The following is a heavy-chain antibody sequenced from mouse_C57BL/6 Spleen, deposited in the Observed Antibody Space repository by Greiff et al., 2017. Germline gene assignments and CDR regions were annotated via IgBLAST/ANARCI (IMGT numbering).Heavy chain of an antibody. CDR3: ARFRWDEIDY. CDR1: GYAFSSSW. CDR2: IYPGDGDT. Sequence: VQLVESGPELVKPGASVKISCKASGYAFSSSWMNWVKQRPGKGLEWIGRIYPGDGDTNYNGKFKGKATFTADTSSNTAYMQLSSLTTEDSAIYYCARFRWDEIDYWGQGTTLTVSS. V-gene: IGHV1-82*01. J-gene: IGHJ2*01. D-gene: IGHD4-1*01.